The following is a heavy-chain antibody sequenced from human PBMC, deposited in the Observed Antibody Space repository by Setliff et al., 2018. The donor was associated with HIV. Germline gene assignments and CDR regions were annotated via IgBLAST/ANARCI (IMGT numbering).Heavy chain of an antibody. CDR1: GNTFSSHY. V-gene: IGHV1-46*01. CDR2: INPSGDIT. D-gene: IGHD3-3*01. Sequence: ASVKVSCKASGNTFSSHYMHWVRQAPGKGLEWMGLINPSGDITSYAEKFQGRVTMTRDTSTSTVYMELRSLRSEDTAIYYCARDVRDGFEEWFSTLDDGMDVWGQGTTVTVSS. J-gene: IGHJ6*02. CDR3: ARDVRDGFEEWFSTLDDGMDV.